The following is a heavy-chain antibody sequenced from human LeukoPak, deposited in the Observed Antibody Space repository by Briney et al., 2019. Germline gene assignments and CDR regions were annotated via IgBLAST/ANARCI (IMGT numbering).Heavy chain of an antibody. CDR1: GFTFDDYA. V-gene: IGHV4-59*01. CDR3: ARARSGWSNGFDY. Sequence: LRLSCAASGFTFDDYAMHWVRQPPGKGLEWIGYIYYSGSTNYNPSLKSRVTISVDTSKNQYSPKRSSVTAADTAVYYCARARSGWSNGFDYWGQGTLVTVSS. J-gene: IGHJ4*02. D-gene: IGHD6-19*01. CDR2: IYYSGST.